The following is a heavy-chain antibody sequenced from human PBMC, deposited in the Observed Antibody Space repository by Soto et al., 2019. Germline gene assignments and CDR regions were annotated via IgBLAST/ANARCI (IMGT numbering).Heavy chain of an antibody. J-gene: IGHJ4*02. CDR3: ASAGGAGNFFYFNA. CDR1: GYTFNAFY. D-gene: IGHD3-3*01. Sequence: QVQLVQSGAEVKKPGASVKVSCKASGYTFNAFYVHWVRQAPGHGLEWMGWMNPNNGDTYYAKKFEGWDSKTRDTSISTAYMGLRELKSDDSAVYFGASAGGAGNFFYFNAWGQGTLVTVSS. V-gene: IGHV1-2*04. CDR2: MNPNNGDT.